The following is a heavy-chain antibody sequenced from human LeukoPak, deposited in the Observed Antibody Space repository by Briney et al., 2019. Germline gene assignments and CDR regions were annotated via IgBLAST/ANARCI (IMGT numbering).Heavy chain of an antibody. CDR2: INSDGSSR. V-gene: IGHV3-74*01. Sequence: PGGSLRLSCAASGFTFRSYWMHWVRQAPGKGLVGVSRINSDGSSRTYADSVKGRFTISRDNAKNTLSLQMNSLRTEDTAVYYCAREVCIGGNCSVFDYGGQGTLVTVSS. CDR1: GFTFRSYW. D-gene: IGHD2-15*01. J-gene: IGHJ4*02. CDR3: AREVCIGGNCSVFDY.